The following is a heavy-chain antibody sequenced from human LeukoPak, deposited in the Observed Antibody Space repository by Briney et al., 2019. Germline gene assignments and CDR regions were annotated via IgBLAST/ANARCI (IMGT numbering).Heavy chain of an antibody. J-gene: IGHJ4*02. CDR1: GGSISSYY. V-gene: IGHV4-34*01. CDR2: INHSGST. D-gene: IGHD3-22*01. CDR3: ARGALFYYDSSGYYDTSVFDY. Sequence: SETLSLTCTVSGGSISSYYWSWIRQPPGKGLEWIGEINHSGSTNYNPSLKSRVTISVDTSKNQFSLKLSSVTAADTAVYYCARGALFYYDSSGYYDTSVFDYWGQGTLVTVSS.